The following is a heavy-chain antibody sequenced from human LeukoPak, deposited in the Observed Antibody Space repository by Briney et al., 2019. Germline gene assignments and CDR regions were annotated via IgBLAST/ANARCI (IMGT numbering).Heavy chain of an antibody. CDR3: AKPAKTDYADY. CDR2: ISSSGSYI. Sequence: GGSLRLSCAASGITFNSYTMNWVRQAPGKGLEWVSSISSSGSYIYYAASVKGRFTISRDNAKNSLYLQMNSLRAEDTALYYCAKPAKTDYADYWGQGTLVTVSS. D-gene: IGHD1-14*01. J-gene: IGHJ4*02. V-gene: IGHV3-21*04. CDR1: GITFNSYT.